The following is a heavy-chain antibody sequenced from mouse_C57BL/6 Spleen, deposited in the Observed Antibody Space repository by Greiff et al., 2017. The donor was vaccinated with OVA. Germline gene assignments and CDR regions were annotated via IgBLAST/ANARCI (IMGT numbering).Heavy chain of an antibody. CDR1: GFSLTSYG. V-gene: IGHV2-2*01. D-gene: IGHD2-4*01. J-gene: IGHJ3*01. CDR2: IWRGGRT. CDR3: SRSHYDYDGFAY. Sequence: VMLVESGPGLVQPSQSLSITCTVSGFSLTSYGVHWVRQSPGKGLEWLGVIWRGGRTDYNAAFLSRLSISKDNSTSQVFFKMNSLQADDTAIYYFSRSHYDYDGFAYWGQGTLVTVSA.